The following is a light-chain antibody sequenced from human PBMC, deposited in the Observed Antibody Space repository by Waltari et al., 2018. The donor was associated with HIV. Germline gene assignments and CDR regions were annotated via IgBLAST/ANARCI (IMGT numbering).Light chain of an antibody. Sequence: IQMTQSPSSLSASIGDSINITCRASQDISNYLAWYHQKLGKVPRLLIYAASTLQAGVPSRFSGSGSGTHFTLTITSLQPEDVATYYCHNYNSAPRTFGPGTKVEIK. V-gene: IGKV1-27*01. CDR1: QDISNY. CDR2: AAS. J-gene: IGKJ1*01. CDR3: HNYNSAPRT.